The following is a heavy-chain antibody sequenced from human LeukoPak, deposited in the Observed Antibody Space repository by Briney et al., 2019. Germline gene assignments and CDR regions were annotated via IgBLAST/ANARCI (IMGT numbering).Heavy chain of an antibody. J-gene: IGHJ4*02. V-gene: IGHV5-51*01. CDR2: IYPGDFDI. CDR3: ARPQDSSGYWAYFDY. D-gene: IGHD3-22*01. CDR1: GYSFTNYW. Sequence: GESLKISCKGSGYSFTNYWIGWVRQMPGKGLEWMGIIYPGDFDIRYSPSFQGQVTISADKSISTAYLQWSSLKASDTAMYYCARPQDSSGYWAYFDYWGQGTLVTVSS.